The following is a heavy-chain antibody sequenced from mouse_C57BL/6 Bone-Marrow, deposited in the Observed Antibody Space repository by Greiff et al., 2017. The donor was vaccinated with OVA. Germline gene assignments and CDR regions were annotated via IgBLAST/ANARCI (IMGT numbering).Heavy chain of an antibody. J-gene: IGHJ3*01. V-gene: IGHV5-6*01. D-gene: IGHD2-3*01. CDR3: ESLYDGFPWFAY. CDR2: ISSGGSYT. Sequence: EVQLVESGGDLVKPGGSLKLSCAASGFTFSSYGMSWVRQTPDKRLEWVATISSGGSYTYYPDSVKGRFTLSRDNATNTLYLQMSSLKSEDTAMYDCESLYDGFPWFAYWGQGTLVTVSA. CDR1: GFTFSSYG.